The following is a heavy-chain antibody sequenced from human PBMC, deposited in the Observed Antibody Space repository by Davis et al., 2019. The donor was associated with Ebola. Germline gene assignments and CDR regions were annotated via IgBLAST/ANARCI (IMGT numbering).Heavy chain of an antibody. CDR1: GYTFTSYA. CDR2: INAGNGNT. J-gene: IGHJ6*04. CDR3: ARDWCSGGSCYSSYYYGMDV. D-gene: IGHD2-15*01. Sequence: ASVKVSCKASGYTFTSYAMHWVRQAPGQRLEWMGWINAGNGNTKYSQKFQGRVTITRDTSASTAYMELSSLRSEDTAVYYCARDWCSGGSCYSSYYYGMDVWGKGTTVTVSS. V-gene: IGHV1-3*01.